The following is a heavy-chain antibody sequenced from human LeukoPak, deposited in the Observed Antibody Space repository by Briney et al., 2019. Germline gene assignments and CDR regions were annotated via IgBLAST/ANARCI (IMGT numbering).Heavy chain of an antibody. J-gene: IGHJ4*02. CDR2: IYYSGIT. CDR3: ARVLSGSESLYYFDY. D-gene: IGHD3-10*01. CDR1: GGSISSDENY. Sequence: SETLSLTCTVSGGSISSDENYWSWIRQPPGKGLEWIGYIYYSGITYYNPSLKSRVSISVDTSKNQSSLKLSSVIAADTAVYYCARVLSGSESLYYFDYWGQGALVTVSS. V-gene: IGHV4-30-4*01.